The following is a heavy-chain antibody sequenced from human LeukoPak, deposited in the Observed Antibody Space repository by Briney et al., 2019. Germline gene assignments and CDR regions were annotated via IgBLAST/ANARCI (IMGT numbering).Heavy chain of an antibody. CDR1: GGSFSGYY. J-gene: IGHJ3*02. D-gene: IGHD5-24*01. Sequence: PSETLSLTCAVYGGSFSGYYWSWIRQPPGKGLEWIGETNHSGSTNYNPSLKSRVTISVDTSKNQFSLKLSSVTAADTAVYYCARGTRRDGYNSAFMGAFDIWGQGTMVTVSS. CDR2: TNHSGST. V-gene: IGHV4-34*01. CDR3: ARGTRRDGYNSAFMGAFDI.